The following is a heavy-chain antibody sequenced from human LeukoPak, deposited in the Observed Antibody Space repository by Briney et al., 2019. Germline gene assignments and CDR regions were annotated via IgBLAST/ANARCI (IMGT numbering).Heavy chain of an antibody. CDR3: ARRYFDFWSGQDYYYYMDV. V-gene: IGHV3-48*04. Sequence: GGSLRLSCAASGFTFSDYSMNWVRQAPGKGLEWVSYISSGSRTIYYADSVRGRFTISRDNAKDSLYLQMNSLRAEDTAVYFCARRYFDFWSGQDYYYYMDVWGKGTTVTVSS. J-gene: IGHJ6*03. CDR1: GFTFSDYS. D-gene: IGHD3-3*01. CDR2: ISSGSRTI.